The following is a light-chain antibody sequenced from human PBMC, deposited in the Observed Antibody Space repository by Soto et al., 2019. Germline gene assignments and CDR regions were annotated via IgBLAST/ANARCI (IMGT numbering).Light chain of an antibody. CDR2: DIS. J-gene: IGKJ1*01. CDR1: QSVSSNY. CDR3: EQYGSSPRT. V-gene: IGKV3-20*01. Sequence: EIVLTQSPGTLSLSPGERATLSCRASQSVSSNYFAWYQQKPGQAPRLLIYDISSRATGIPDRFSGSGSGTDFSLTISRLEPEDFAVYYCEQYGSSPRTFGQGTKVEIK.